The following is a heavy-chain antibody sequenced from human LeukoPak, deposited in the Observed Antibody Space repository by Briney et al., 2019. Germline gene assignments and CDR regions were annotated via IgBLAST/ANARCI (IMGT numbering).Heavy chain of an antibody. CDR3: ARRYCSGGSCYSPYGMDV. CDR2: ISSSSSYI. V-gene: IGHV3-21*01. CDR1: GFTFSSYS. D-gene: IGHD2-15*01. Sequence: GGSLRLSCAASGFTFSSYSMNWVRQAPGKGLEWVSSISSSSSYIHYADSVKGRFTISRDNAKNSLYLQMNSLRAEDTAVYYCARRYCSGGSCYSPYGMDVWGQGTTVTVSS. J-gene: IGHJ6*02.